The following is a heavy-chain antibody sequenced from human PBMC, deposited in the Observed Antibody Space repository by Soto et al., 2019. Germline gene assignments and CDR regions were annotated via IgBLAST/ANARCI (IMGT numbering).Heavy chain of an antibody. Sequence: PSETLSLTCTVSGGSISSSSYYWGWIRQPPGKGLEWIGSIYYSGSTYYNPSLKSRVTISVDTSKNQFSLKLSSVTAADTAVYYCARALYCSGGSCSTGFDYWGQGTLVTVSS. CDR3: ARALYCSGGSCSTGFDY. CDR1: GGSISSSSYY. D-gene: IGHD2-15*01. CDR2: IYYSGST. J-gene: IGHJ4*02. V-gene: IGHV4-39*07.